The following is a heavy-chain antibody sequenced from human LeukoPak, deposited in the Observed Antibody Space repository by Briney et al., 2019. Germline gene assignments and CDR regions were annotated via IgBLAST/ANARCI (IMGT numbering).Heavy chain of an antibody. CDR2: IKSDGST. Sequence: GGSLRLSCAASGFTFSSYWMHWVRQIPGKGLVWVSRIKSDGSTNYADSVKGRFTISRDNAKNTLFLQMNSLRAEDTGVYYCARAPSEIGGYYPEYFRHWGQGTLVTVSS. CDR3: ARAPSEIGGYYPEYFRH. J-gene: IGHJ1*01. V-gene: IGHV3-74*01. CDR1: GFTFSSYW. D-gene: IGHD3-22*01.